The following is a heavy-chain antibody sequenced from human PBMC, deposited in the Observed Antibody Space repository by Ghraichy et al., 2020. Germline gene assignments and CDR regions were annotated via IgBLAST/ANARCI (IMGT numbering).Heavy chain of an antibody. CDR3: AKGARYCSSTSCYTRFDY. J-gene: IGHJ4*02. CDR2: ISGSGGST. CDR1: GFTFSSYA. Sequence: GSLRLSCAASGFTFSSYAMSWVRQAPGKGLEWVSAISGSGGSTYYADSVKGRFTISRDNSKNTLYLQMNSLRAEDTAVYYCAKGARYCSSTSCYTRFDYWGQGTLVTVSS. V-gene: IGHV3-23*01. D-gene: IGHD2-2*02.